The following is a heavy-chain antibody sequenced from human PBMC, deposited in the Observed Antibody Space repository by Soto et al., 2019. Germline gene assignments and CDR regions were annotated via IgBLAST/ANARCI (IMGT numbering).Heavy chain of an antibody. CDR1: GGSISSGGYY. CDR3: ARGSSSWYFIEY. V-gene: IGHV4-31*03. CDR2: IYYSGST. J-gene: IGHJ4*02. Sequence: PSETLSLTCTVSGGSISSGGYYWSWIRQHPGKGLEWIGYIYYSGSTYYNPSLKSRVTISVDTSKNQFSLKLSSVTAADTAVHYCARGSSSWYFIEYWGQGTLVTVSS. D-gene: IGHD6-13*01.